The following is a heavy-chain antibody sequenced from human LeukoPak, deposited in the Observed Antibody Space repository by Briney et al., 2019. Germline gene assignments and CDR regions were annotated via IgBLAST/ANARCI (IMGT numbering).Heavy chain of an antibody. CDR2: ISSDGDYI. CDR3: ARGPATRAYYFDY. J-gene: IGHJ4*02. D-gene: IGHD1-26*01. Sequence: KTGGSLRLSCAASGFTFNSYSLSWVRQAPGKGLEWVSSISSDGDYIYYADSLKGRFTISRDNAKNSLYLQMNNLRAEDTAVYYCARGPATRAYYFDYWGQGTLVTVSS. V-gene: IGHV3-21*01. CDR1: GFTFNSYS.